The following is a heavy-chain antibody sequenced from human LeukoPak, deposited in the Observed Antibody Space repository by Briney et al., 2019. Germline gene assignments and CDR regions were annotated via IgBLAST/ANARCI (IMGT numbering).Heavy chain of an antibody. D-gene: IGHD1-26*01. J-gene: IGHJ3*02. Sequence: PGGSLRLSCAASGFTFSSYDMHWVRQATGKGLEWVSAIGTAGDTYYPGSVKGRFTISRENAKNSLYLQMNSLRAGDTAAYYCASALGAWAFDIWGQGTMVTVSS. CDR1: GFTFSSYD. CDR3: ASALGAWAFDI. V-gene: IGHV3-13*01. CDR2: IGTAGDT.